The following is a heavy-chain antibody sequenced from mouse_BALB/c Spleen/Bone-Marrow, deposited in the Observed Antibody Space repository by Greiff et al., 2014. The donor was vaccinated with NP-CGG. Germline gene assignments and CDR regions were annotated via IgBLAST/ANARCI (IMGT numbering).Heavy chain of an antibody. D-gene: IGHD1-1*01. CDR3: ARRGSSSYWYFDV. CDR2: IHYSGST. CDR1: GYSITSGYS. J-gene: IGHJ1*01. Sequence: EVMLVESGPDLVKPSQSLSLTCTVTGYSITSGYSWHWIGQFPGNKLEWMGYIHYSGSTYYNPSLKSRISITRDTSKNQFFLQLNSVTTEDTATYYCARRGSSSYWYFDVWGAGTTVTVSS. V-gene: IGHV3-1*02.